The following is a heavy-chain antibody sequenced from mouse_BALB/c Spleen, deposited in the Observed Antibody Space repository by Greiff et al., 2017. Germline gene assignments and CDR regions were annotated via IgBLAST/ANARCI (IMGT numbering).Heavy chain of an antibody. Sequence: QVQLQQSGAELVRPGTSVKMSCKASGYTFTSYWMHWVKQRPGQGLEWIGYINPSTGYTEYNQKFKDKATLTADKSSSTAYMQLSSLTSEDSAVSYCARKRYDYAMDYWGQGTSVTVSS. CDR3: ARKRYDYAMDY. CDR1: GYTFTSYW. V-gene: IGHV1-4*01. CDR2: INPSTGYT. D-gene: IGHD2-14*01. J-gene: IGHJ4*01.